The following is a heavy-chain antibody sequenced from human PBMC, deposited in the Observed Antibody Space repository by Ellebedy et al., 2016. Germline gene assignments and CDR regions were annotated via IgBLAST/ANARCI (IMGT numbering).Heavy chain of an antibody. CDR3: ARGHSLSSSWYFLFSTGHDRIDF. D-gene: IGHD2/OR15-2a*01. Sequence: ASVKVSCKASGYTFTNYDIIWVRQATGQGLEWMGWMNPSSGNTDYAQKFQGRVTMTRNISTSTAYMELNFLRFEDTAVYFCARGHSLSSSWYFLFSTGHDRIDFWGQGTLVTVTS. J-gene: IGHJ4*02. V-gene: IGHV1-8*01. CDR1: GYTFTNYD. CDR2: MNPSSGNT.